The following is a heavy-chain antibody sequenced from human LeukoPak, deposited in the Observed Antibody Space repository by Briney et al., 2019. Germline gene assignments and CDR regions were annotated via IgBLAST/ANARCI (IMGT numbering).Heavy chain of an antibody. CDR1: DGSISSCSYY. Sequence: PSETLSLTCTVSDGSISSCSYYWGWIRQPPGKGLEWIGSIYYSGSTHYNASLKSRVTISVDTSKNQFFLKLSSVTAADTAVYYCARLTGADDAFDIWGQGTMVTVSS. D-gene: IGHD7-27*01. CDR3: ARLTGADDAFDI. CDR2: IYYSGST. V-gene: IGHV4-39*01. J-gene: IGHJ3*02.